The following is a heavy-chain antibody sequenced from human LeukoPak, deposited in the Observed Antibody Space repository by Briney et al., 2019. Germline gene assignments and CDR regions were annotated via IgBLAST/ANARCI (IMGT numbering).Heavy chain of an antibody. D-gene: IGHD6-19*01. Sequence: PSETLSLTCTVSGGSISSSSYYWGWIRQPPGTGLEWIGSIYYSGSTYYNPSLKSRVTISVDTSKNQFSLKLSSVTAADTAVYYCARHRQWLVPFDYWGQGTLVTVSS. V-gene: IGHV4-39*01. CDR3: ARHRQWLVPFDY. CDR2: IYYSGST. J-gene: IGHJ4*02. CDR1: GGSISSSSYY.